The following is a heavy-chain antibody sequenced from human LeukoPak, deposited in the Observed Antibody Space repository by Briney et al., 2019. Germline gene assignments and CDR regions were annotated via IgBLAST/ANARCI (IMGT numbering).Heavy chain of an antibody. CDR1: GYSISSGYY. D-gene: IGHD4-23*01. V-gene: IGHV4-38-2*02. Sequence: SETLSLTCTVSGYSISSGYYWGWIRQPPGKGLQWIGSFYRSGSTYYNPPLKSRVTISVDTSKNQFSLRLNSVTAADTAVYYCARVGGQGTSYLEAFDIWGHGTMVTVSS. CDR3: ARVGGQGTSYLEAFDI. CDR2: FYRSGST. J-gene: IGHJ3*02.